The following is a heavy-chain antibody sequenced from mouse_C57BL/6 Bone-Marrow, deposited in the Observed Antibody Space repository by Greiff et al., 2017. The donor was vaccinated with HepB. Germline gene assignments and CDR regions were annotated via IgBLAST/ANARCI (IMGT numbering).Heavy chain of an antibody. CDR3: AREPTYYSNSYYFDY. J-gene: IGHJ2*01. CDR2: IYPGSGNT. Sequence: QVQLQQSGAELVRPGASVKLSCKASGYTFTDYYINWVKQRPGQGLEWIARIYPGSGNTYYNEKFKGKATLTAEKSSSTAYMQLSSLTSEDSAVYFCAREPTYYSNSYYFDYWGQGTTLTVSS. V-gene: IGHV1-76*01. CDR1: GYTFTDYY. D-gene: IGHD2-5*01.